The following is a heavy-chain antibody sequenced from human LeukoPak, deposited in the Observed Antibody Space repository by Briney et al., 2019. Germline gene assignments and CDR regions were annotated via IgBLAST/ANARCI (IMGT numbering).Heavy chain of an antibody. D-gene: IGHD3-22*01. CDR3: ARARGYYDRDAFDI. CDR1: GGSISSGRYY. J-gene: IGHJ3*02. CDR2: IYTNGST. V-gene: IGHV4-61*02. Sequence: PSETLSLTCTVSGGSISSGRYYWSWIRQPAGKGLEWIGRIYTNGSTNYNPSLKSRVTISVDTSKNQFSLKLSSVTAADTAVYYCARARGYYDRDAFDIWGQGTLVTVSS.